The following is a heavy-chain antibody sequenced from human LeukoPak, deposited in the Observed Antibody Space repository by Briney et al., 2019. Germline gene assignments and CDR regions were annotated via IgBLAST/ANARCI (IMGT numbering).Heavy chain of an antibody. CDR3: AKDSPIVVVPAAMPYFDY. D-gene: IGHD2-2*01. Sequence: TGGSLRLSCAASGFTFSSYAMSWVRQAPGKGLEWVSTISGSGGSTFYADSVKGRFTISRDNSKNTLYLQMNSLRAEDTAVYYCAKDSPIVVVPAAMPYFDYWGQGTLVTVSS. J-gene: IGHJ4*02. V-gene: IGHV3-23*01. CDR1: GFTFSSYA. CDR2: ISGSGGST.